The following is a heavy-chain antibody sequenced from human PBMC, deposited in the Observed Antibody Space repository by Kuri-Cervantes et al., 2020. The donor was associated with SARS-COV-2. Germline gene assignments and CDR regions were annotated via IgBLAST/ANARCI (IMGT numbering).Heavy chain of an antibody. CDR3: AGFLRQSTTVVD. D-gene: IGHD4-23*01. J-gene: IGHJ4*02. CDR1: GYTLSDYY. V-gene: IGHV1-2*02. CDR2: INTNSDDT. Sequence: ASAMVSCKAAGYTLSDYYLHWLRQAPGQGLEWMGWINTNSDDTKYAQKFQGRVTLTTDTSINTAYMELNRLRSDDTAVYYCAGFLRQSTTVVDWGQGTLVTVSS.